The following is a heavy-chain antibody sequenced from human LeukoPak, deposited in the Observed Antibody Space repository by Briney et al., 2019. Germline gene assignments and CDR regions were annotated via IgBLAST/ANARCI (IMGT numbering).Heavy chain of an antibody. CDR3: VREVKIMGFRAFDY. V-gene: IGHV3-74*01. Sequence: GGSLRLSCAGSGFAFSEYWMHWARQTPEKGLMWVSRINDGGTYTAYADSVKGRFAVSRDNAENTLYLQMDSLTVEDTGLYYCVREVKIMGFRAFDYWGQGTPVTVSS. D-gene: IGHD3-10*01. CDR1: GFAFSEYW. J-gene: IGHJ4*02. CDR2: INDGGTYT.